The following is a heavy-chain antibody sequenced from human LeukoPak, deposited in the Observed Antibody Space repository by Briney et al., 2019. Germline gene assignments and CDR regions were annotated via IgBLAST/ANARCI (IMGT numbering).Heavy chain of an antibody. Sequence: GASVKVSCKASGYTFTGYYMHWVRQAPGQGLEWMGWINPNSGGTNYAQKFQGRVTMTRDTSISTAYMELSRLRSDDTAVYYCARDRTGDRNYYYYYYMDVWGKGTTLTVSS. D-gene: IGHD7-27*01. CDR1: GYTFTGYY. J-gene: IGHJ6*03. CDR2: INPNSGGT. V-gene: IGHV1-2*02. CDR3: ARDRTGDRNYYYYYYMDV.